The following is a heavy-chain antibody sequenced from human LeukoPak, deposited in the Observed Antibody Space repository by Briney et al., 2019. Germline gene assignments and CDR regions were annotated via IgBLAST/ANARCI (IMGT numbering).Heavy chain of an antibody. CDR3: ARRGSGYPYYFDY. V-gene: IGHV4-59*01. CDR2: IDDIGNT. D-gene: IGHD3-22*01. Sequence: PSETLSLTCSVSGGSISHYYWSWIRQPPGKGLEWVGSIDDIGNTNYNPPLRSRVTMTIDTSKNQFSLKVDSVTAADTAVYYCARRGSGYPYYFDYWGQGTLVTVSS. CDR1: GGSISHYY. J-gene: IGHJ4*02.